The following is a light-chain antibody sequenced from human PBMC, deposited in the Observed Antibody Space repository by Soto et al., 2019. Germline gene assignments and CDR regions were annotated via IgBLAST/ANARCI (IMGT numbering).Light chain of an antibody. CDR1: SSDVGAYNY. V-gene: IGLV2-14*01. CDR2: EVT. J-gene: IGLJ1*01. CDR3: SSYTRSSTLV. Sequence: QSALTHPASVSGSPGQSITISCTGTSSDVGAYNYVSWYQQHPGKVPKLMIYEVTNRPSEVSNRFSGSKSGNTASLTISGLQAEDEADYYCSSYTRSSTLVFGTGNKVTVL.